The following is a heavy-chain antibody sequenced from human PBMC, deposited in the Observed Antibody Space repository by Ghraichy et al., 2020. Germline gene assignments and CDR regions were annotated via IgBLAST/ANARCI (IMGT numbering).Heavy chain of an antibody. CDR1: GFTFSSYA. CDR3: ARDYGDYWFDP. J-gene: IGHJ5*02. D-gene: IGHD4-17*01. V-gene: IGHV3-23*01. Sequence: GGSLRLSCVASGFTFSSYAMSWVRQAPGKGLEWVSAISGSGGSTYYADSVKGRFTISRDNSKNTLYLQMNSLRAEDTAVYYCARDYGDYWFDPWGQGTLVTVSS. CDR2: ISGSGGST.